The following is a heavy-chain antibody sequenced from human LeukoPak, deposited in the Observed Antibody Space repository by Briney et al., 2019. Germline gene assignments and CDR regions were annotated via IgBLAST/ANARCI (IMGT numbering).Heavy chain of an antibody. V-gene: IGHV3-23*01. CDR3: AKSPTPWGSGSYIDY. CDR2: ISGGGGNT. J-gene: IGHJ4*02. CDR1: GFTFSSYW. Sequence: PGGSLRLSCAASGFTFSSYWMSWVRQAPGKGLEWVSAISGGGGNTDYADSVKGRFTISRDKSKNTLYLQMNSLRAEDTAIYYCAKSPTPWGSGSYIDYWGQGTLVTVSS. D-gene: IGHD3-10*01.